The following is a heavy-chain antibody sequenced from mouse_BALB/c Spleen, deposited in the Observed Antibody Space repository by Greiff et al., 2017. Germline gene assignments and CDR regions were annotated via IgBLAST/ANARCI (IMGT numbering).Heavy chain of an antibody. CDR3: ARARLLRLKGSYALDY. Sequence: QVQLKESGPGLVAPSQSLSITCTVSGFSLTSYGVHWVRQPPGKGLEWLGVIWAGGSTNYNSALMSRLSISKDNSKSQVFIKMNSVQTDDTAMYYCARARLLRLKGSYALDYWGQGTSVTVSS. J-gene: IGHJ4*01. CDR2: IWAGGST. V-gene: IGHV2-9*02. CDR1: GFSLTSYG. D-gene: IGHD1-2*01.